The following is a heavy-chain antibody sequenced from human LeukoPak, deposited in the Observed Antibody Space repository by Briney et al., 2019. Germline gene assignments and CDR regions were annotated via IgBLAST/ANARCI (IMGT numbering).Heavy chain of an antibody. CDR3: ARLLGYCSDYNCPAWGS. D-gene: IGHD2-15*01. Sequence: PSETLSLTCSVSGGSITSTGYYWGWLRQSPGQGLEWIGNIQNSATFYYNPSLKSRVTISVDMSKNQFSLKLSSVTAADTAVYYCARLLGYCSDYNCPAWGSWGRGTLVTVSS. V-gene: IGHV4-39*01. CDR1: GGSITSTGYY. J-gene: IGHJ4*02. CDR2: IQNSATF.